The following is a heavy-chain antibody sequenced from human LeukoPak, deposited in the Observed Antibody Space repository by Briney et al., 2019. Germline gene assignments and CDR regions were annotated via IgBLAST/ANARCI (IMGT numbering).Heavy chain of an antibody. V-gene: IGHV5-10-1*01. CDR1: GYSFTSYW. CDR3: ARLPLRLTGYYRFPLDY. D-gene: IGHD3-9*01. Sequence: SGESLKISCKGSGYSFTSYWLSWVRQMPGKGLEWMGRIDPSDSYTNYSPSFQGHVTISADKSISTAYLQWSSLKASDTAMYYCARLPLRLTGYYRFPLDYWGQGTLVTVSS. J-gene: IGHJ4*02. CDR2: IDPSDSYT.